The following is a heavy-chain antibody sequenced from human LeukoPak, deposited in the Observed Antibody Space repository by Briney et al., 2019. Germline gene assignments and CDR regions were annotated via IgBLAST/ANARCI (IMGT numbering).Heavy chain of an antibody. CDR1: GGSISSGGYY. CDR2: IYYSGST. D-gene: IGHD6-13*01. J-gene: IGHJ5*02. Sequence: SETLSLTCTVSGGSISSGGYYWSWIRQHPGKGLVWIGYIYYSGSTYYNPSLKSRVTISVDTSKNQFSLKLSSVTAADTAVYYCARGGPYSSSWYNWFDPWGQGTLVTVSS. CDR3: ARGGPYSSSWYNWFDP. V-gene: IGHV4-31*03.